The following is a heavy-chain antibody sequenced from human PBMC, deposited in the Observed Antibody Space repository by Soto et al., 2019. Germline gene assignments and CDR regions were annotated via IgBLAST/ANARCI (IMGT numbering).Heavy chain of an antibody. D-gene: IGHD2-2*02. V-gene: IGHV5-51*01. Sequence: GESLKISCKGSGYSFTSYWIGWVRQMPGKGLELMGIVYPSNSETRYSPSFQGQVTISADSSISTAYLQWSSLKASDTAMYYCARTYTRESPSDYWGQGTLVTVSS. J-gene: IGHJ4*02. CDR1: GYSFTSYW. CDR2: VYPSNSET. CDR3: ARTYTRESPSDY.